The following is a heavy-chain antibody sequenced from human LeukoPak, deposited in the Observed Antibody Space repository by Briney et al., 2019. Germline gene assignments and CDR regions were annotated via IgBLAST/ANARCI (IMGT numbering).Heavy chain of an antibody. Sequence: SETLSLTCTVSGGSVSSGSYYWSWIRQPPGKGLEWIGYIYYSGSSNYNPHLKSRVTISVDTSKNQFSLKLSSVTAADTAVYYCARARHPNWFDPWGQGTLVTVSS. J-gene: IGHJ5*02. CDR2: IYYSGSS. V-gene: IGHV4-61*01. CDR1: GGSVSSGSYY. CDR3: ARARHPNWFDP.